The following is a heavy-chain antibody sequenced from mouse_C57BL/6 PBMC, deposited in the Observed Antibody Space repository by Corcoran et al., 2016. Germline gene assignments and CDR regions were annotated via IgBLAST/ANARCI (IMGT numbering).Heavy chain of an antibody. CDR3: ARWRWLLTFDY. CDR1: GYTFTDYY. D-gene: IGHD2-3*01. J-gene: IGHJ2*01. Sequence: EVQLQQSGPELVKPGASVKISCKASGYTFTDYYMNWVKQSHGKSLEWIGDINPNNGGTSYNQKFKGKATLTVDKSSSTAYMELRSLTSEDSAVYYCARWRWLLTFDYWGQGTTLTVSS. V-gene: IGHV1-26*01. CDR2: INPNNGGT.